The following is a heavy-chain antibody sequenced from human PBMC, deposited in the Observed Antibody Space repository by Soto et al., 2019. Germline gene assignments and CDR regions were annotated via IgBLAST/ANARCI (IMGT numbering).Heavy chain of an antibody. Sequence: GASVKVSCKASGGTFSSYAISWVLQAPGQGLEWMGGIIPIFGTANYAQKFQGRVTITADKSTSTAYMELSSLRSEDTAVYYCAKGGGYDHYGAYFDYWGQGTLVTVSS. CDR3: AKGGGYDHYGAYFDY. CDR2: IIPIFGTA. D-gene: IGHD5-12*01. J-gene: IGHJ4*02. CDR1: GGTFSSYA. V-gene: IGHV1-69*06.